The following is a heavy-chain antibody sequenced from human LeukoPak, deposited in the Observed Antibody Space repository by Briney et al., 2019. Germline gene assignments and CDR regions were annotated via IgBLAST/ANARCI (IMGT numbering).Heavy chain of an antibody. D-gene: IGHD2-15*01. CDR3: ARESWGYCSGGSCYHFDY. CDR1: GFTFSSYG. J-gene: IGHJ4*02. CDR2: ISSSSSTI. V-gene: IGHV3-48*01. Sequence: GGSLRLSCAASGFTFSSYGMNWVRQAPGQGLEWVSYISSSSSTIYYADSVKGRFTISRDNAKNSLYLQMNSLRAEDTAVYYCARESWGYCSGGSCYHFDYWGQGTLVTVSS.